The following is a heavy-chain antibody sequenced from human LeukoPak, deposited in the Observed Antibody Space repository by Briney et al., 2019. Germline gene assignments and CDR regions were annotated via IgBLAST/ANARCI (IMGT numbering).Heavy chain of an antibody. CDR2: INPNSGGT. D-gene: IGHD4-17*01. Sequence: GASVKVSCKASGYTFTGYYMHWVRQAPGQGREWMGWINPNSGGTNYAQKFQGRVTMTRDTSISTAYMELSRLRSDDTAVYYCARDYGDGVFDYWGQRTLVTVSS. CDR3: ARDYGDGVFDY. V-gene: IGHV1-2*02. J-gene: IGHJ4*02. CDR1: GYTFTGYY.